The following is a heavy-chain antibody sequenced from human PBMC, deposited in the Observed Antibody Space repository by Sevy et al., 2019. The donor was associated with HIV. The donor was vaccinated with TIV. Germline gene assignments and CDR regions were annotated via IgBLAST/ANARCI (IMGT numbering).Heavy chain of an antibody. CDR1: GFTFSSYE. CDR2: IISSGSTI. CDR3: ATSGGVTDYGMDV. J-gene: IGHJ6*02. Sequence: GGSLRLSCEASGFTFSSYEMNWVRQAPGKGLEWVSYIISSGSTISYADSVKGRFTISRDNAKNSLYLQMNSLRAEDTAVYYCATSGGVTDYGMDVWGQGTTVTVSS. V-gene: IGHV3-48*03. D-gene: IGHD3-16*01.